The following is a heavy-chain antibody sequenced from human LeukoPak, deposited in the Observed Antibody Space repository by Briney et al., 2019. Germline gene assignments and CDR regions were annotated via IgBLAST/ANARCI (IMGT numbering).Heavy chain of an antibody. CDR1: GFTFSDYY. CDR2: ISSSGSTI. Sequence: GGPLRLSCAASGFTFSDYYMSWIRQAPGKGREWVSYISSSGSTIYYADSVKGRFTIPRDNAPTSLYLQMNSLRAADTAVYYCARRFLGSYFDYWGPGTLVTVSS. CDR3: ARRFLGSYFDY. J-gene: IGHJ4*02. D-gene: IGHD3-3*01. V-gene: IGHV3-11*01.